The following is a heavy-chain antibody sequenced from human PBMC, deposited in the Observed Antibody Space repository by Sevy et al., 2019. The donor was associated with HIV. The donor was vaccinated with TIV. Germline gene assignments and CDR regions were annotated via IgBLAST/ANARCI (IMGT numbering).Heavy chain of an antibody. J-gene: IGHJ6*02. CDR3: ARALGYRNTRYYYYGMDV. CDR1: GFTFSSYA. Sequence: GGSLRLSCAASGFTFSSYAMHWVRQAPGKGLEWVAVISYDGSNKYYADSVKGQFTISRDNSKNTLYLQMNSLRAEDTAVYYCARALGYRNTRYYYYGMDVWGQGTTVTVSS. CDR2: ISYDGSNK. D-gene: IGHD3-16*01. V-gene: IGHV3-30*04.